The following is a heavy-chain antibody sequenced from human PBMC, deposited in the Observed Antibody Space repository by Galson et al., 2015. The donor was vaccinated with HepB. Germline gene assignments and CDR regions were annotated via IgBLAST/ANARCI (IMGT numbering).Heavy chain of an antibody. J-gene: IGHJ5*02. CDR3: ARDPDLSFFCSSTSCYNSWFDP. CDR1: TFIFSTYS. CDR2: ISSSSTTI. Sequence: SLRLSCAASTFIFSTYSMNWVRQAPGKGLEWVSYISSSSTTIYYADSVKGRFTISRDNAKNSLYLQMNSLRAEDTAVYYCARDPDLSFFCSSTSCYNSWFDPWGQGTLVTVSS. D-gene: IGHD2-2*02. V-gene: IGHV3-48*04.